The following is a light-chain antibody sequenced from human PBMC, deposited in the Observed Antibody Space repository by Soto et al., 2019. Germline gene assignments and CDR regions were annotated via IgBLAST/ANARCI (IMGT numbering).Light chain of an antibody. CDR3: KQYNSYPLT. CDR2: DAY. Sequence: DIQMTQSPSTLSASVGDRVTITCRASQSISDWLAWYQQKPGKAHKLLIYDAYSLESGVQSRFSGSGSGTEFTLTISSLQPEDFATYYCKQYNSYPLTFGGGTKVDIK. CDR1: QSISDW. V-gene: IGKV1-5*01. J-gene: IGKJ4*01.